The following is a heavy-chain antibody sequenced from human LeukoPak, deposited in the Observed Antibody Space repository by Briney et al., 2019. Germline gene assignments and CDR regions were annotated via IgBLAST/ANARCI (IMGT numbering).Heavy chain of an antibody. J-gene: IGHJ4*02. V-gene: IGHV4-59*01. CDR3: ASNVYCDGDCFDH. CDR2: IYYRGST. D-gene: IGHD2-21*01. Sequence: PSETLSLTCTVSGASITNYYWSWIRQPPGKGLEWIGYIYYRGSTMYNPSLRSRVTISVDTSKNQLSLRLTSVTAADTALYYCASNVYCDGDCFDHWGQGTLVTVSS. CDR1: GASITNYY.